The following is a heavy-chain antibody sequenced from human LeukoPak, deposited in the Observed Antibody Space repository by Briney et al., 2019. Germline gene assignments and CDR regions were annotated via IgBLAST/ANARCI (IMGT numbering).Heavy chain of an antibody. Sequence: GGSLRLSCAASGFTFSSYAMSWVRQAPGKGLEWVSAISGSGGGTYYADSVKGRFTIPRDNSKNTLYLQMNSLRAEDTAVYYCAKDYCSSTSCYFFVDYWGQGTLVTVSS. V-gene: IGHV3-23*01. D-gene: IGHD2-2*01. CDR2: ISGSGGGT. J-gene: IGHJ4*02. CDR1: GFTFSSYA. CDR3: AKDYCSSTSCYFFVDY.